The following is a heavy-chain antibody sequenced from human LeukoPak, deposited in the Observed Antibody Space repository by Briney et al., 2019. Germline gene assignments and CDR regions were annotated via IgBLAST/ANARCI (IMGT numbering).Heavy chain of an antibody. CDR2: IYTSGST. CDR1: GGSISSGSYY. J-gene: IGHJ5*02. V-gene: IGHV4-61*02. CDR3: ARGAFDILTGYYYFNWFDP. D-gene: IGHD3-9*01. Sequence: SETLSLTCTVSGGSISSGSYYWSWIRQPAGKGLEWIGRIYTSGSTNYNPSLKSRVTISVDTSKSQFSLKLSSVTAADTAVYYCARGAFDILTGYYYFNWFDPWGQGTLVTVSS.